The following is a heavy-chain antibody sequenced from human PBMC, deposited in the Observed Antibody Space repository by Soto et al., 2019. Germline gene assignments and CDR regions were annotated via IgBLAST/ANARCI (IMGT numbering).Heavy chain of an antibody. CDR1: GGSFSGYY. Sequence: LETLSLTCAVYGGSFSGYYWTWIRQPPGTGLEWIGEINHSGSTNYNPSLKSRVTISVDTSKNQFSLKLSSVTAADTAVYYCARVRYTAGYYYYYYGMDVWGQGTTVTVSS. V-gene: IGHV4-34*01. CDR3: ARVRYTAGYYYYYYGMDV. D-gene: IGHD5-18*01. J-gene: IGHJ6*02. CDR2: INHSGST.